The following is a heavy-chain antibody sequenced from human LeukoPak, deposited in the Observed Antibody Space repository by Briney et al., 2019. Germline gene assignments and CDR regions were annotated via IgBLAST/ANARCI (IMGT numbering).Heavy chain of an antibody. Sequence: SETLSLTCSVSGGSISSYSWSWIRQPPGKGLEWIGYINYSGSTNYNPSLKSRVTISVDTSKNQFSLKLSSVTAADTAVYYCARTRYYYNSRSYGAPYYFDYWGQGTLVTVSS. CDR2: INYSGST. CDR3: ARTRYYYNSRSYGAPYYFDY. CDR1: GGSISSYS. D-gene: IGHD3-10*01. J-gene: IGHJ4*02. V-gene: IGHV4-59*08.